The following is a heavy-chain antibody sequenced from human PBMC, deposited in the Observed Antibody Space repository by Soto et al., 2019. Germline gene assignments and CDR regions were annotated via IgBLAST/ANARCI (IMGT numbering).Heavy chain of an antibody. CDR3: AKARHGSGTYSYFDY. CDR1: GFTFSSYA. J-gene: IGHJ4*02. D-gene: IGHD3-10*01. V-gene: IGHV3-30*18. Sequence: QVQLVESGGGVVQPGRSLRLSCAASGFTFSSYAMHWVRQAPGNGLEWVAVIWYDGSNKNYADSVKGRFTISRDNSKNTLYLQSSSLRTEDTAVYYCAKARHGSGTYSYFDYWGQGILVTVSS. CDR2: IWYDGSNK.